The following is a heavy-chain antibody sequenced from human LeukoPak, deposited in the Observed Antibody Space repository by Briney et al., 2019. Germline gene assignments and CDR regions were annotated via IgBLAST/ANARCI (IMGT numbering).Heavy chain of an antibody. CDR2: IYYSGGN. Sequence: SETLSLTCTVSGGSISSSGYCWGWIRQPPGKGLEWIGSIYYSGGNYYNPSLNSRVTISVDTSKNQFSLRLSSVTAADTAVYYCARGPYYFDSWGPGTLVTVSS. CDR1: GGSISSSGYC. V-gene: IGHV4-39*07. J-gene: IGHJ4*02. CDR3: ARGPYYFDS.